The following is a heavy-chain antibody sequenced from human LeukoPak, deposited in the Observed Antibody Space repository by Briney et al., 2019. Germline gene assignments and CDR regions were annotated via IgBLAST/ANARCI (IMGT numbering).Heavy chain of an antibody. V-gene: IGHV1-46*01. CDR3: ARRRDIAVVRGRSDDAFDV. CDR1: GYTFTSYY. D-gene: IGHD2-2*01. Sequence: GASVKVSCKASGYTFTSYYMHWVRQAPGQGLEWMGIINPSGGSTSYAQKFQGRVTMTRDTSTSTVYMELSSLRSEDTAVCYCARRRDIAVVRGRSDDAFDVWGQGTMVTVSS. CDR2: INPSGGST. J-gene: IGHJ3*01.